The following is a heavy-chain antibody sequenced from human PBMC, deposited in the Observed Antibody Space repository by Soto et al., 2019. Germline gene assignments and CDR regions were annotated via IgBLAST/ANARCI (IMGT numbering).Heavy chain of an antibody. D-gene: IGHD1-1*01. CDR1: GGTFSSYT. CDR3: ARTLRWTRLRWGMDV. Sequence: QVQLVQSGAEVKKPGSSVKVSCKASGGTFSSYTISWVRQAPGQGLEWMGRIIPILGIANYAQKFQGRVTTTADKYTSTAYMELSSLSSEDTAVYYCARTLRWTRLRWGMDVWGQGTTVTVSS. V-gene: IGHV1-69*02. J-gene: IGHJ6*02. CDR2: IIPILGIA.